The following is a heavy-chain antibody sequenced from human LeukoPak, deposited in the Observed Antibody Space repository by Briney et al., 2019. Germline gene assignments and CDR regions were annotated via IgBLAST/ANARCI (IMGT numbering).Heavy chain of an antibody. V-gene: IGHV1-46*01. CDR1: GYTFTSYY. J-gene: IGHJ3*02. D-gene: IGHD3-10*01. CDR3: AVPLGYYGSGSYFPTDAFDI. Sequence: ASVKVSCKASGYTFTSYYMHWVRQAPGQGLEWMGIINPSGGSTSYARKFQGRVTMTRDTSTSTVYMELSSLRSEDTAVYYCAVPLGYYGSGSYFPTDAFDIWGQGTMVTVSS. CDR2: INPSGGST.